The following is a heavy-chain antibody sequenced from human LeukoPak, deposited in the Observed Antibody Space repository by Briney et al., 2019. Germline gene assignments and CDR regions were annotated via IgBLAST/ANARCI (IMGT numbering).Heavy chain of an antibody. Sequence: QPGRSLRLSCAASGFTFSSYAMHWVRQAPGKGLEWVAVISYDGSNKYYADSVKSRFTISRDNSKNTLYLQMNSLRAEDTAVYYCARGKGEYFDYWGQGTLVTVSS. J-gene: IGHJ4*02. CDR3: ARGKGEYFDY. CDR2: ISYDGSNK. D-gene: IGHD3-16*01. V-gene: IGHV3-30*04. CDR1: GFTFSSYA.